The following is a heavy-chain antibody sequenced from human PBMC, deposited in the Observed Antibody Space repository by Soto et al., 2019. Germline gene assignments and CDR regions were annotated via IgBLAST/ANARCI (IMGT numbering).Heavy chain of an antibody. Sequence: SETLSLTCTVSNGSVSSGTYSWSWVRQPPGKGLEWIGYIYYSGTTYYTPSLKSRLTMSMDRANDHFSLNLTSVTAADTAVYSCARGHYYYGMDVWGQGITVTVSS. CDR3: ARGHYYYGMDV. V-gene: IGHV4-30-2*01. CDR1: NGSVSSGTYS. CDR2: IYYSGTT. J-gene: IGHJ6*02.